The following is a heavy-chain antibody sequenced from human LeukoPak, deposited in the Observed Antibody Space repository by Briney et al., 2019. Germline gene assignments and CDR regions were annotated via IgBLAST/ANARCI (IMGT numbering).Heavy chain of an antibody. Sequence: GGSLRLSCAASGFTFSSYAMSWVRQAPGKGLEWVSAISGSGGSTYYADSVKGRFTISRDNSKNTLYLQMYSLRAEDTAVYYCAKIPYGDYVLDYYYYMDVWGKGTTVTISS. J-gene: IGHJ6*03. V-gene: IGHV3-23*01. CDR1: GFTFSSYA. D-gene: IGHD4-17*01. CDR2: ISGSGGST. CDR3: AKIPYGDYVLDYYYYMDV.